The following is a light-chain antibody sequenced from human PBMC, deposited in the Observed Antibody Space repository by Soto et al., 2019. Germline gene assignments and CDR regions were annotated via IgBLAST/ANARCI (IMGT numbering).Light chain of an antibody. J-gene: IGLJ1*01. CDR2: GNK. CDR1: NSNIGAGYD. V-gene: IGLV1-40*01. Sequence: QSVLTQPPSVSGAPGQRITISCTGSNSNIGAGYDVHWYQQLPGTAPKLLIFGNKNRPSGVPDRISGSKSGTSASLAITGLQAEDEADYFCKSYAGSNTYVFGSGTKLTVL. CDR3: KSYAGSNTYV.